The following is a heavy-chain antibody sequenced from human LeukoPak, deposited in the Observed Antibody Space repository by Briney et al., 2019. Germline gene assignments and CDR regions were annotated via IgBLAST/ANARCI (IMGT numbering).Heavy chain of an antibody. CDR1: GYTFTGYY. CDR2: INPNSGDT. V-gene: IGHV1-2*02. D-gene: IGHD5-18*01. CDR3: AREIQLIAPLDY. Sequence: ASVKVSCKASGYTFTGYYMHWVRQAPGQGLEWMGWINPNSGDTNYAQKFQGRVTMTRGTSISTAYMELSRLRSDDTAVYYCAREIQLIAPLDYWGQGTLVTVSS. J-gene: IGHJ4*02.